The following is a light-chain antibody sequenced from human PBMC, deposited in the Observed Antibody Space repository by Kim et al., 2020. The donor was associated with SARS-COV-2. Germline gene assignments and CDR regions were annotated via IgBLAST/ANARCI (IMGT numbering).Light chain of an antibody. CDR2: AAS. J-gene: IGKJ1*01. V-gene: IGKV1-27*01. Sequence: ASMGDRVTITCRASQGISNYLAWYQQKPGKVPKLLIYAASILRSGVPSRFSGSGSGTDFTLTITSLQPEDVGTYYCQKYNGAPWTFGQGTKVDIK. CDR3: QKYNGAPWT. CDR1: QGISNY.